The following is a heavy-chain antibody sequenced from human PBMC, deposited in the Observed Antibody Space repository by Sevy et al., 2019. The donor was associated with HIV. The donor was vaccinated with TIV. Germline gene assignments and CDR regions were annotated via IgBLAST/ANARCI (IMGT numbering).Heavy chain of an antibody. Sequence: GGSLRLSCAASGFTFSSHWMTWVRQAPGKGLEWVANIKQDGSDKYYVHSVKGRFTISRDNGKNSLYLQMNSRRVEDTAVYYCARGGAAISWGLGTLVTVSS. V-gene: IGHV3-7*04. CDR2: IKQDGSDK. CDR3: ARGGAAIS. CDR1: GFTFSSHW. D-gene: IGHD3-3*01. J-gene: IGHJ5*02.